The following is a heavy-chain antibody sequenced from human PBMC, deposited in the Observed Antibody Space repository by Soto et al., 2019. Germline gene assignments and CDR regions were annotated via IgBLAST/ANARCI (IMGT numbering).Heavy chain of an antibody. J-gene: IGHJ4*02. Sequence: QVQLVQSGAEVKKPGSSVKVSCKASGGTFSTSTFTWVRQAPGQGLEWMGRTIPILNVADYAQDVQGRVTITADTSTSTADMELTSLTSKDTAVYYCARDLTIGSTDSGYEAIGSWGQGTLGTVSS. D-gene: IGHD5-12*01. CDR1: GGTFSTST. V-gene: IGHV1-69*08. CDR3: ARDLTIGSTDSGYEAIGS. CDR2: TIPILNVA.